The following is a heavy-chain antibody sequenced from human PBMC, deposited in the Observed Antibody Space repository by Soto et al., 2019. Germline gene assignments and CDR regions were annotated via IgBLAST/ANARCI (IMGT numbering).Heavy chain of an antibody. CDR2: INSDESST. CDR3: RYSSGWGADY. Sequence: EVQLVESGGGLVQPGGSLRLSCAASGFTFSSYWMHWVRQAPGKGLVWVSRINSDESSTSYADSVKGRFTISRDNAKNTLYLQMNSLRAEDTAVYYCRYSSGWGADYWGQGTLVTVSS. D-gene: IGHD6-19*01. V-gene: IGHV3-74*01. J-gene: IGHJ4*02. CDR1: GFTFSSYW.